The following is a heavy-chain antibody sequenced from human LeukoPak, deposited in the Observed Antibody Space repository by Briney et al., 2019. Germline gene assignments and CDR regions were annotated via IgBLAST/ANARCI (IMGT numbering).Heavy chain of an antibody. V-gene: IGHV3-23*01. D-gene: IGHD2-15*01. CDR1: GFTFSNHA. Sequence: GGSLRLSCAVSGFTFSNHAMSWVRQAPGKGLEWVSTIGGGGGGRYYADSVKGRFTISRDNSKNTLYLQMNSLRAEDTAVYYCAKHLRCSGDSCYRPSYYYYGMDVWGQGTTVTVSS. J-gene: IGHJ6*02. CDR3: AKHLRCSGDSCYRPSYYYYGMDV. CDR2: IGGGGGGR.